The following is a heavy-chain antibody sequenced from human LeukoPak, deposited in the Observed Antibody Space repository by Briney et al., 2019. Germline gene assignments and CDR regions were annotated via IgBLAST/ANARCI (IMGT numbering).Heavy chain of an antibody. J-gene: IGHJ4*02. CDR1: GFTLSSYA. D-gene: IGHD1-26*01. CDR3: AKGRYSGSYKGDFDY. Sequence: PGGSLRLSCAASGFTLSSYAMSWVRQAPGKGLEWVSAISGSGGSTYYADSVKGRFTISRDNSKNTLYLQMNSLRAEDTAVYYCAKGRYSGSYKGDFDYWGQGTLVTVSS. V-gene: IGHV3-23*01. CDR2: ISGSGGST.